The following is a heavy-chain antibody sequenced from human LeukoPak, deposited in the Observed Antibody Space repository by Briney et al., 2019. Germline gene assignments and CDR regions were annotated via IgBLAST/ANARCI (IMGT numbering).Heavy chain of an antibody. D-gene: IGHD3-22*01. J-gene: IGHJ3*02. CDR2: INPNSGGT. CDR3: ARGGYYYDSSGRDAFDI. CDR1: GYTFTGYY. Sequence: ASVKVSCKASGYTFTGYYMHWVRQAPGQGLEWMGWINPNSGGTNYAQKFQGRVTMTRDTSISTAYMELSRLRSDDTAVYYCARGGYYYDSSGRDAFDIWGQGTMVTVSS. V-gene: IGHV1-2*02.